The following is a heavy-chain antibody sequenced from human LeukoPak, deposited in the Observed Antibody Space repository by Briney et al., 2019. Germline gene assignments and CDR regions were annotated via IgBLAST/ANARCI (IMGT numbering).Heavy chain of an antibody. J-gene: IGHJ4*02. CDR3: ARGVAMADEFDY. V-gene: IGHV1-69*04. CDR2: IIPILGIA. D-gene: IGHD5-18*01. CDR1: GGTFSSYA. Sequence: SVKVSCKASGGTFSSYAISWVRQAPGQGLEWMGRIIPILGIANYAQKFQGRVTITADKSTSTAYMELSSLRSEDTAVYYCARGVAMADEFDYWGQGTLVTVSS.